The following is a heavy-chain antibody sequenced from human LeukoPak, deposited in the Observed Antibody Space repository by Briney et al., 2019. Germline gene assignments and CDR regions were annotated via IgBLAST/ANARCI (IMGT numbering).Heavy chain of an antibody. V-gene: IGHV3-7*01. CDR1: GLTFSSSW. CDR2: IKPDGSEK. J-gene: IGHJ6*02. CDR3: AKDRIVGTNYLGYGMDV. D-gene: IGHD1-26*01. Sequence: PGGSLRLSCAASGLTFSSSWMSWVRQAPGKGLEWVANIKPDGSEKYYVDSVKGRFTVSRDNAKNSLYLQMNSLRTEDTAVYYCAKDRIVGTNYLGYGMDVWGQGTTVTVSS.